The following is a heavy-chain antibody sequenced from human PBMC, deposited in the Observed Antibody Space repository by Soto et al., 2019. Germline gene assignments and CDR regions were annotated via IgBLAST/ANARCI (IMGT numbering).Heavy chain of an antibody. CDR2: IKQEGSEK. CDR3: ARKPRGAITIFGVVISYYYGMDV. V-gene: IGHV3-7*03. J-gene: IGHJ6*02. CDR1: GFTFKRYW. Sequence: PGGSLRLSCAASGFTFKRYWMSWVRPAPGKGLGWVANIKQEGSEKYYVDAVKGRFTISRDNAKNSLYLQMNSLRAEDTAVYYCARKPRGAITIFGVVISYYYGMDVWGQGTTVTVSS. D-gene: IGHD3-3*01.